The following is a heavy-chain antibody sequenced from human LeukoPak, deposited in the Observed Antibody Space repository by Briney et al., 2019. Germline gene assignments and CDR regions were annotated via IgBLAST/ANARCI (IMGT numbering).Heavy chain of an antibody. Sequence: TSSETLSLTRAVYGGSFSGYYWSWIRQPPGKGLEWIGEINHSGSTNYNPSLKSRVTISVDTSKNQFSLKLSSVTAADTAVYYCAGLVGRYSSGLYYYYFDYWGQGTLVTVSS. CDR2: INHSGST. V-gene: IGHV4-34*01. CDR1: GGSFSGYY. D-gene: IGHD3-22*01. CDR3: AGLVGRYSSGLYYYYFDY. J-gene: IGHJ4*02.